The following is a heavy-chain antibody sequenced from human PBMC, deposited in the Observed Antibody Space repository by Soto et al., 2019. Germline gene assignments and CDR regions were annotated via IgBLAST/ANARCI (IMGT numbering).Heavy chain of an antibody. CDR2: IIPILGIA. D-gene: IGHD2-15*01. Sequence: QVQLVQSGAEVKKPGSSVKVSCKASGGTFSSYTISWVRQAPGQGLEWMGRIIPILGIANYAQKFQGRVTITADQSTSTAYMELSSLRSEDTAVYYCARYGATVAATSYYYYGMDVWGQGTTVTVSS. CDR1: GGTFSSYT. CDR3: ARYGATVAATSYYYYGMDV. V-gene: IGHV1-69*02. J-gene: IGHJ6*02.